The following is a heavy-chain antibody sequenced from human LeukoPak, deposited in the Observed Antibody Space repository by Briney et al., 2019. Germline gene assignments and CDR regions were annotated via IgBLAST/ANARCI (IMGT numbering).Heavy chain of an antibody. Sequence: GVSLTLSCAASGFTFSTYRMHWLPQTPGKGLVWVSHIHRDGTSTHYADSVRGRFSISRDNAEDTLYQQMNSLRAEDTAVYYCAREQEAAGNWFFDRWGRGTLVTVSS. CDR1: GFTFSTYR. D-gene: IGHD6-13*01. CDR3: AREQEAAGNWFFDR. J-gene: IGHJ2*01. V-gene: IGHV3-74*01. CDR2: IHRDGTST.